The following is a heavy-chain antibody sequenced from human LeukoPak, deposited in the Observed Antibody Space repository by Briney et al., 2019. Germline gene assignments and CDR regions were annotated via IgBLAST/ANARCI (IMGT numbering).Heavy chain of an antibody. CDR1: GFTFSTSW. V-gene: IGHV3-7*01. Sequence: GGSLRLSCVASGFTFSTSWMDWVRHVPGKGLEWVANIKEDGSETYYVDSANGRFTISRDNAKKSLYLQMDSLRAEDTAIYYCTKSLDYWGQGTLVTVSS. J-gene: IGHJ4*02. CDR2: IKEDGSET. CDR3: TKSLDY.